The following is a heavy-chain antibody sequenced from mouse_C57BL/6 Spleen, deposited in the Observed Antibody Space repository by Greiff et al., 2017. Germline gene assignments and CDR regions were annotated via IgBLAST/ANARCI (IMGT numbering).Heavy chain of an antibody. V-gene: IGHV1-81*01. Sequence: QVQLQQSGAELARPGASVKLSCKASGYTFTSYGISWVKQRTGQGLEWIGEIYPRSGNTYYNEKFKGKATLTADKSSSTAYMELRSLTSEDSAVXFCATPDSSGSFAYWGQGTLVTVSA. CDR3: ATPDSSGSFAY. D-gene: IGHD3-2*02. J-gene: IGHJ3*01. CDR2: IYPRSGNT. CDR1: GYTFTSYG.